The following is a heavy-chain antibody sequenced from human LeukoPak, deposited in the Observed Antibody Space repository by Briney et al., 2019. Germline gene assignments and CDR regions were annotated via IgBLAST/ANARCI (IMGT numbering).Heavy chain of an antibody. J-gene: IGHJ3*02. CDR3: ARDGYCSGGSCYSGYAFDI. CDR1: GGSVSSGSYY. D-gene: IGHD2-15*01. V-gene: IGHV4-61*01. Sequence: SETLSLTCTVSGGSVSSGSYYWSWIRQPPGKGLEWIGYIYYSGSTNYNPSLKSRVTMSVDTSKNQFSLKLSSVTAADTAVYYCARDGYCSGGSCYSGYAFDIWGQGTMVTVSS. CDR2: IYYSGST.